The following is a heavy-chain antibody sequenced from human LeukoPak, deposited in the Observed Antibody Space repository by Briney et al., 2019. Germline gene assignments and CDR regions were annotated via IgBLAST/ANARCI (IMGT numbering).Heavy chain of an antibody. CDR2: TYYRSKWYN. Sequence: SQTLSLTCAISGDSVSSNSATWNWIGQSPSRGLEWLGRTYYRSKWYNDYAVSVKSRITINPDTSKNQFSLQLNSVTPEDTAVYYCARRYLGFRRDGYNYDYWGQGTLVTVSS. CDR3: ARRYLGFRRDGYNYDY. J-gene: IGHJ4*02. CDR1: GDSVSSNSAT. V-gene: IGHV6-1*01. D-gene: IGHD5-24*01.